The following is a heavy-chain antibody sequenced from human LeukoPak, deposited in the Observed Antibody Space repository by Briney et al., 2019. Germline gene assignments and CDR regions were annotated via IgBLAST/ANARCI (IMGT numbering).Heavy chain of an antibody. CDR3: ARDRAGYGDYVAGYYMDV. Sequence: GGSLRLSCAASGFTFSDYYMSWIRQAPGKGLEWVSYVSSGSSTIYYADSVKGRFTISRDNAKNSLYLQMNSLRAEDTAVYYCARDRAGYGDYVAGYYMDVWGKGTTVTVSS. V-gene: IGHV3-11*04. D-gene: IGHD4-17*01. J-gene: IGHJ6*03. CDR2: VSSGSSTI. CDR1: GFTFSDYY.